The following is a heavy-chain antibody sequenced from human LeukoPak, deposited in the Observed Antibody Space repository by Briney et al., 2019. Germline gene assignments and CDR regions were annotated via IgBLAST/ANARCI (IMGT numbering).Heavy chain of an antibody. J-gene: IGHJ4*02. D-gene: IGHD5-12*01. CDR2: IKEDGGDI. CDR3: ARDIGYHTFDY. Sequence: PGGSLRLSCAASGFTFSSYWMSWVRQAPGTGLEGVAHIKEDGGDIHYVDSVKGRFTISRDNAQNSLYLQMNSLRAEDTAVYFCARDIGYHTFDYWGQGTLVTVSS. V-gene: IGHV3-7*05. CDR1: GFTFSSYW.